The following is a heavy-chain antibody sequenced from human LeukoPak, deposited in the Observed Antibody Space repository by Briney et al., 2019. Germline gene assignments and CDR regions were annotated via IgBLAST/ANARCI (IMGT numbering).Heavy chain of an antibody. V-gene: IGHV3-23*01. Sequence: GASLRLSCAASGLTFSSYAMSWVRQAPGKGLEWVSTINGGGGTTYYADSVKGRFTISRDNSKNTLYLQMNSLRDEDTAKYYCAAPWTGVATFHRLDYWGQGTLVTVSS. CDR3: AAPWTGVATFHRLDY. CDR2: INGGGGTT. CDR1: GLTFSSYA. D-gene: IGHD3/OR15-3a*01. J-gene: IGHJ4*02.